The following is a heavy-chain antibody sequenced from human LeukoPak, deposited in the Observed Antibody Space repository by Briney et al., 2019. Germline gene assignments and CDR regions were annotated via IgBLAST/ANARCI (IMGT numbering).Heavy chain of an antibody. Sequence: GGSLRLSCAASGFTFSGYYMSWIRQAPGKGLEWVSYISSSGSTIYYADSVKGRFTISRDNAKNSLYLQMNSLRAEDTAVYYCARVTGYCSSTSCYRGYFDYWGQGTLVTVSS. CDR2: ISSSGSTI. D-gene: IGHD2-2*02. V-gene: IGHV3-11*01. CDR1: GFTFSGYY. CDR3: ARVTGYCSSTSCYRGYFDY. J-gene: IGHJ4*02.